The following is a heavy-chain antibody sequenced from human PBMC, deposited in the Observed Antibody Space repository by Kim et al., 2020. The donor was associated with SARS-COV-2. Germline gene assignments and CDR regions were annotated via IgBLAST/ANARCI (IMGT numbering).Heavy chain of an antibody. J-gene: IGHJ5*02. CDR3: ARAIFEPSHLYSCGPFDP. D-gene: IGHD5-18*01. Sequence: SETLSLTCTVSGGSISSYYWSWIRQPPGKGLEWIGYIYYSGSTNYNPSLKSRVTISVDTSKNQFSLKLSSVTAADTAVYYCARAIFEPSHLYSCGPFDPWGQGTLVTVSS. CDR2: IYYSGST. V-gene: IGHV4-59*13. CDR1: GGSISSYY.